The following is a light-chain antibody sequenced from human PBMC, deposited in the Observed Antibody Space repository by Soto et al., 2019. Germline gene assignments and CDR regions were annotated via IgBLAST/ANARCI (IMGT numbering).Light chain of an antibody. J-gene: IGLJ1*01. CDR2: DVS. CDR3: SSWTSSSSYV. CDR1: SSVVGGYNY. V-gene: IGLV2-11*01. Sequence: QSALTQPRSVSGSPGQSVTISCTGTSSVVGGYNYVSWYQQHPGKAPKLMIYDVSKRPSGVPDRFSGSKSGNTASLTISGLQAEDEADYYCSSWTSSSSYVFGSGTKVTVL.